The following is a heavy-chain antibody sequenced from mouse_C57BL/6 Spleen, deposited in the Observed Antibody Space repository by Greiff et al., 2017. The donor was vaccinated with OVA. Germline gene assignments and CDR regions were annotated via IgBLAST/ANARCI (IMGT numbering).Heavy chain of an antibody. J-gene: IGHJ2*01. CDR3: ARNYGSSPLDY. CDR1: GYAFSSYW. Sequence: QVHVKQSGAELVKPGASVKISCKASGYAFSSYWMNWVKQRPGKGLEWIGQIYPGDGDTNYNGKFKGKATLTADKSSSTAYMQLSSLTSEDSAVYFCARNYGSSPLDYWGKGTTLTVSS. CDR2: IYPGDGDT. V-gene: IGHV1-80*01. D-gene: IGHD1-1*01.